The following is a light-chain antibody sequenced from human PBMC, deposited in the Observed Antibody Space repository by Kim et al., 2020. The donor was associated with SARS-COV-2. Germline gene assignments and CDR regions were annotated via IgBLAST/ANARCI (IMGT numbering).Light chain of an antibody. CDR2: RNN. CDR3: SAWDSSLSAWV. J-gene: IGLJ3*02. CDR1: SNNVGNEG. Sequence: RPTATLACTGNSNNVGNEGAAWMRPHQRHPPKLLSYRNNNRPSGISERFSASRSGNTASLTITGLQPEDEADYYCSAWDSSLSAWVFGGGTQLTVL. V-gene: IGLV10-54*04.